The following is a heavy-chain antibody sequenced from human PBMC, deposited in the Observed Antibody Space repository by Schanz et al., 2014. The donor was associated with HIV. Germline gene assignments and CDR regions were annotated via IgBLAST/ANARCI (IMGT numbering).Heavy chain of an antibody. CDR2: ISYDGTKK. D-gene: IGHD1-26*01. V-gene: IGHV3-30*03. J-gene: IGHJ6*02. CDR3: AREREESIAYYYYGMDV. CDR1: AFNFDSYG. Sequence: QVQLVESGGGVVQPGRSLRLSCVASAFNFDSYGMHWVRQAPGKGLEWVAVISYDGTKKHYADSVKGRFTISRDNSKSSLYLVIKSLRAEDAAVYYCAREREESIAYYYYGMDVWGQGTAVTVSS.